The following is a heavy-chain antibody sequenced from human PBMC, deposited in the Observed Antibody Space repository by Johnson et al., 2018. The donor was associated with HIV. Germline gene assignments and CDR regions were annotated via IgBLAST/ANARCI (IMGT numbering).Heavy chain of an antibody. CDR1: GFTFDDYG. Sequence: VQLVESWGGVVRPGESLRLSCAASGFTFDDYGMSWVRQAPGKGLEWVSGINWNGGSTGYADSVKGRFTISRDNAKNTLFLEMNGLRVEDTAVYFCARDSSGSLDWGQGTMVTVSS. D-gene: IGHD1-26*01. CDR2: INWNGGST. V-gene: IGHV3-20*04. J-gene: IGHJ3*01. CDR3: ARDSSGSLD.